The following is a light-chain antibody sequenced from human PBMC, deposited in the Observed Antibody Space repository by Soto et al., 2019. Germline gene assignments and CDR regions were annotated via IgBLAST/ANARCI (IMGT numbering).Light chain of an antibody. CDR1: QSVRSN. J-gene: IGKJ4*01. CDR2: GAS. Sequence: EIVMTQSPATLSVSPGERATLSCRASQSVRSNLAWYQQKPGQAPRLLIYGASTRATCIPARFSGSGSGTEFTLTISSLQSEDFAVYYCQQYNNWPLTFGGGTKVEIK. CDR3: QQYNNWPLT. V-gene: IGKV3-15*01.